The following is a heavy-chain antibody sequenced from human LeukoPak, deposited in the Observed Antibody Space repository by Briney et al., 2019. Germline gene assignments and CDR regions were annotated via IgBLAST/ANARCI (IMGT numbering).Heavy chain of an antibody. CDR3: ARDRTVAGANAFDI. J-gene: IGHJ3*02. D-gene: IGHD6-19*01. CDR2: INPNSGGA. Sequence: GASVKVSCKASGYTFTSYGISWVRQAPGQGLEWMGWINPNSGGANFAQKFLGRVTMTRDTSITTAYMELSGLRSDDTAVYYCARDRTVAGANAFDIWGQGTMVTVSS. CDR1: GYTFTSYG. V-gene: IGHV1-2*02.